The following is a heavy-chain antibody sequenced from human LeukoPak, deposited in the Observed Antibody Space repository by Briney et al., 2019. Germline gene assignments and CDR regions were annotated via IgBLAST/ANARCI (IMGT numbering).Heavy chain of an antibody. CDR1: GLIVTHNY. CDR2: IWNAGDT. Sequence: GGSLRLSCAASGLIVTHNYMNWVRQAPGKGLEWVSVIWNAGDTYYADSVKGRFTISRDNAKNSLYLRMNSLRAEDTAVYYCARGPSYCGTNCYYYFEYWGQGTLVTVSS. V-gene: IGHV3-66*01. J-gene: IGHJ4*02. CDR3: ARGPSYCGTNCYYYFEY. D-gene: IGHD2-21*01.